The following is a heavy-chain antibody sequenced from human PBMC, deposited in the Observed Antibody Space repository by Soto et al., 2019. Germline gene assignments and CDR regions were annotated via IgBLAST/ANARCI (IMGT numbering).Heavy chain of an antibody. CDR3: ARSTPGITLDS. V-gene: IGHV4-38-2*01. D-gene: IGHD3-3*01. CDR2: VYYSGST. CDR1: GYSISSGYY. Sequence: LSLTCAVSGYSISSGYYWGWIRQPPGKGLEWIGSVYYSGSTSYNPSLKSRVTISVDTSKNQFSLNLSSVTAADTAVYYCARSTPGITLDSWGQGILVTVSS. J-gene: IGHJ4*02.